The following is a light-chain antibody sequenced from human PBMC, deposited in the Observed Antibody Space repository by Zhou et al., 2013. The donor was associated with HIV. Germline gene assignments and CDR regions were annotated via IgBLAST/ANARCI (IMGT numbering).Light chain of an antibody. CDR3: QQYENPRLT. V-gene: IGKV1-5*03. Sequence: DIQMTQSPSTLSTSMGVRVSITCRASQSIGSWLAWYQQKPGQAPNLLIQKASSLESGVSSRFSGSGSGTDFVLTISSLQPEDIATYYCQQYENPRLTFGGGTKLEI. CDR2: KAS. CDR1: QSIGSW. J-gene: IGKJ4*01.